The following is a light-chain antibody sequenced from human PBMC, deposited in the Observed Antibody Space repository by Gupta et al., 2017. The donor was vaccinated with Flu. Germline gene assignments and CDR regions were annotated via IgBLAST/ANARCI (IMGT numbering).Light chain of an antibody. Sequence: GTLYLSPGERATLSCRASQSVRSSYLAWYQQKPGQAPRLLIYGASSRATGIPDRFSGSGSGTEFTLTISRLEPEDFAVYYCQQDGSSPWTFGQGTKVEIK. CDR3: QQDGSSPWT. CDR2: GAS. CDR1: QSVRSSY. J-gene: IGKJ1*01. V-gene: IGKV3-20*01.